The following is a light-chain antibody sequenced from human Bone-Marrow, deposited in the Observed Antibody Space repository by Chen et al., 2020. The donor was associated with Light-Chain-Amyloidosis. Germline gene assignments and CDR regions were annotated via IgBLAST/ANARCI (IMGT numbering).Light chain of an antibody. J-gene: IGLJ3*02. V-gene: IGLV2-14*03. CDR1: NSDVGAHKY. CDR3: GSYTTTNTLV. CDR2: DVS. Sequence: QSALTQPASVSGSPGQSVTISCTGSNSDVGAHKYVSWYQQSPGKAPKLIIYDVSDRPSGLSYRFAGSKSGNTASLTIYGLQAEDEADYYCGSYTTTNTLVVGGGTKLTVL.